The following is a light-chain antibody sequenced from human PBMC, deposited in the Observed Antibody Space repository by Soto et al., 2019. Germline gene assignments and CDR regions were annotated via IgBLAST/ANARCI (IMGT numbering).Light chain of an antibody. Sequence: LTQSSVTLSLSAPPTATLSCRASQSVSSSYLAWYQQKPGQAPRLLIYDASTRATGIPDRFSGGGSGTDFTLTISRLEPEDFAVYYCQQYGSSPRTFGQGTKVDIK. V-gene: IGKV3-20*01. CDR2: DAS. J-gene: IGKJ1*01. CDR1: QSVSSSY. CDR3: QQYGSSPRT.